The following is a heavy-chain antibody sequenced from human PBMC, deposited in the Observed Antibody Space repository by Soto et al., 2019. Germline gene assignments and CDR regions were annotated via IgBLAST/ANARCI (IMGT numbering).Heavy chain of an antibody. Sequence: QVQLVESGGGVVQPGRSLRLSCAPSGFTFSSYAINWVRQAPGKGLEWLAVISHDGSNTYYADFVKGRFTISRDNSKNTLYLQINSLRAEDTAVYYCARDRQEGAVAETLAYWGQGTLVTVSS. CDR1: GFTFSSYA. J-gene: IGHJ4*02. D-gene: IGHD6-19*01. V-gene: IGHV3-30*04. CDR2: ISHDGSNT. CDR3: ARDRQEGAVAETLAY.